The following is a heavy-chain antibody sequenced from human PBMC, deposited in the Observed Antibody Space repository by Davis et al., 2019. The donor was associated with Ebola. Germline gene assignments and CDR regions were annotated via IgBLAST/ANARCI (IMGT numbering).Heavy chain of an antibody. V-gene: IGHV6-1*01. Sequence: HSQTLSLTCAISGDSVSNTAGWNWIRQSPSRGLEWLGRTYYNSKWYSDYAVFVKSRITINPDTSKNQFSLQLNSVTPEDTAVYYCVRGWGRSGLDVWGQGTTVTVSS. CDR2: TYYNSKWYS. J-gene: IGHJ6*02. CDR3: VRGWGRSGLDV. CDR1: GDSVSNTAG. D-gene: IGHD3-16*01.